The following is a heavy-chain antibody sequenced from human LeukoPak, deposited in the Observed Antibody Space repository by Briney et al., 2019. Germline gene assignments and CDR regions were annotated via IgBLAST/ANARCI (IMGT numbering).Heavy chain of an antibody. J-gene: IGHJ4*02. D-gene: IGHD3-10*01. CDR2: ISYDGGNK. CDR3: ARDYYGSGSYGYFDY. CDR1: GFTFSSYA. Sequence: GGSLRLSCAASGFTFSSYAMHWVRQAPGKGLEWVAVISYDGGNKYYADSVKGRFTISRDNSKNTLYLQMNSLRAEDTAVYYCARDYYGSGSYGYFDYWGQGTLVTVSS. V-gene: IGHV3-30*14.